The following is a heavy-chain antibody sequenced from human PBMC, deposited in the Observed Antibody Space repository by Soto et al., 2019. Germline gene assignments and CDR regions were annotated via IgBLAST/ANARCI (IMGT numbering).Heavy chain of an antibody. V-gene: IGHV3-43*01. CDR3: ENVNYDFWSCVGANFDY. Sequence: EVRLVESGGVVVQPGGSLRLSCAASGFSFDDYTIHWVRQRPGKGLEWVSLVSWDGSVTSYVASVKGRFTISRDNSKNSLFLQMNSLRTEDTALYYCENVNYDFWSCVGANFDYWGQGALVTVSS. D-gene: IGHD3-3*01. J-gene: IGHJ4*02. CDR1: GFSFDDYT. CDR2: VSWDGSVT.